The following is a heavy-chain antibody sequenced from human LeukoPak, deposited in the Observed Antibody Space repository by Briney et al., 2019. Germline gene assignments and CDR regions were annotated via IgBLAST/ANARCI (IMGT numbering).Heavy chain of an antibody. CDR1: GGSFSVYY. V-gene: IGHV4-34*01. CDR2: INHSGST. CDR3: ARRQWLPHFDY. Sequence: SETLSLTCAVYGGSFSVYYWSWIRQPPGKGLEWIGEINHSGSTNYNPSLKSRVTISVDTSKNQFSLKLSSVTAADTAVYYCARRQWLPHFDYWGQGTLVTVSS. J-gene: IGHJ4*02. D-gene: IGHD6-19*01.